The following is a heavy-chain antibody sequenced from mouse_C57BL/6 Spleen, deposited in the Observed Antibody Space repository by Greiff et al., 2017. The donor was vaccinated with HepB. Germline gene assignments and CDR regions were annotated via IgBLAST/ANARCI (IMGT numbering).Heavy chain of an antibody. J-gene: IGHJ1*03. Sequence: VQRVESGPGLVAPSQSLSITCTVSGFSLTSYAISWVRQPPGKGLEWLGVIWTGGDTHYNSALKSRLSISNDNSKSQVFLKMNSLQTDDNARYYCARTPPITTVVDWYFDVWGTGTTVTVAS. CDR2: IWTGGDT. CDR1: GFSLTSYA. V-gene: IGHV2-9-1*01. CDR3: ARTPPITTVVDWYFDV. D-gene: IGHD1-1*01.